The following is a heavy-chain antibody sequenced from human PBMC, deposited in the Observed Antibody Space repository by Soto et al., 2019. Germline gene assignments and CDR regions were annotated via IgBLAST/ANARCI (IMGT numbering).Heavy chain of an antibody. CDR2: IYFRGST. Sequence: SETLSLTCTVSGGSISSSTYYWGWIRQPPGKGLEWIGSIYFRGSTYYNPSLKSRVTVSVDTSKKQFSLKLTSVTAADTAVYYCAREILTGYYPAGWFDPWGQGTLVTVS. V-gene: IGHV4-39*02. D-gene: IGHD3-9*01. J-gene: IGHJ5*02. CDR1: GGSISSSTYY. CDR3: AREILTGYYPAGWFDP.